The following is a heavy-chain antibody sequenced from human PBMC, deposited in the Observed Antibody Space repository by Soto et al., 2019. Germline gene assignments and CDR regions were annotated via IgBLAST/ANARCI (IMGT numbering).Heavy chain of an antibody. Sequence: ASVKVSCKASGYTFTSYYINWVLQATGQGLEWMGWMNPNSGNTGYAQKFQGRVTMTRSTSISTAYMELSSLRSEDTAVYYCARAIVVVPAAIPFDPWGQGTLVTVSS. J-gene: IGHJ5*02. CDR2: MNPNSGNT. CDR3: ARAIVVVPAAIPFDP. CDR1: GYTFTSYY. D-gene: IGHD2-2*02. V-gene: IGHV1-8*01.